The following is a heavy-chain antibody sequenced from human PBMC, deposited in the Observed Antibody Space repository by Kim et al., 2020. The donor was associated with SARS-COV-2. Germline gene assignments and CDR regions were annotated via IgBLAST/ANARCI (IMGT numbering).Heavy chain of an antibody. Sequence: GGSLRLSCAASGFTFSGYEMNWVRQAPGKGLEWVSYISSSGSTIYYADAVRGRFTTPRDNAKNPLYLQMNSLRADDTAVYYCARAGVYYGFWSGYLLGSDYWGQGTLVTVPS. V-gene: IGHV3-48*03. D-gene: IGHD3-3*01. CDR1: GFTFSGYE. CDR2: ISSSGSTI. J-gene: IGHJ4*02. CDR3: ARAGVYYGFWSGYLLGSDY.